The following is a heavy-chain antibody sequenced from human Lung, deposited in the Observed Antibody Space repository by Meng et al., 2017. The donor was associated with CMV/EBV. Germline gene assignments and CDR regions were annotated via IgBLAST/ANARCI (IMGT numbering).Heavy chain of an antibody. J-gene: IGHJ6*02. CDR3: ARDLYSGSYFGTGYYYGMNF. Sequence: GEXXKISCAASGFTFSDYSMNWVRQAPGKGLEWVSSISSSSTYIHYADSVKGRFTISRDNAKNSVYLQMNSLRAEDTAVYYCARDLYSGSYFGTGYYYGMNFXGQGXTVTVSS. CDR1: GFTFSDYS. V-gene: IGHV3-21*01. CDR2: ISSSSTYI. D-gene: IGHD1-26*01.